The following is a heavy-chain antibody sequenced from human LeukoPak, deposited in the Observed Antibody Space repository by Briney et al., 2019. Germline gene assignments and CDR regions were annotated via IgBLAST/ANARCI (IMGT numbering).Heavy chain of an antibody. Sequence: KPSETLSLTCTVSGGSISSYYWSWIRQPPGKGLEWIGYIYYSGSTNYNPSLKSRVTISVGTSKNQFSLKLSSVTAADTAVYYCARNYEGHYYDSSGYFDYWGQGTLVTVSS. D-gene: IGHD3-22*01. J-gene: IGHJ4*02. V-gene: IGHV4-59*01. CDR2: IYYSGST. CDR1: GGSISSYY. CDR3: ARNYEGHYYDSSGYFDY.